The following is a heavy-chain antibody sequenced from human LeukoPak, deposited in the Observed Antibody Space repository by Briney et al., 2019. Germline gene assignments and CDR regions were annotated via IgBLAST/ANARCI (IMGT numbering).Heavy chain of an antibody. Sequence: GGSLRLSCAASGFTVSSNYMSWVRQAPGKRLEWVSVIYSGGSTYYADSVKGRFTISRDHSKNTLYLQMNSLRAEDTAVYYCASAQWELPSFDYWGQGTLVTVSS. V-gene: IGHV3-66*01. J-gene: IGHJ4*02. CDR1: GFTVSSNY. CDR2: IYSGGST. CDR3: ASAQWELPSFDY. D-gene: IGHD1-26*01.